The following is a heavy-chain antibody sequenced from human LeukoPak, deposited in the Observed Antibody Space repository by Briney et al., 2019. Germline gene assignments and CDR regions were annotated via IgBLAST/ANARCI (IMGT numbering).Heavy chain of an antibody. Sequence: GGSLGLSCAASGFTFSSYAMSWVRQAPGKGLEWVSAISGSGGSTYYADSVKGRFTISRDNSKNTLYLQMNSLRAEDTAVYYCAKDSRFSYDSSGYYPDYWGQGTLVTVSS. CDR3: AKDSRFSYDSSGYYPDY. J-gene: IGHJ4*02. CDR1: GFTFSSYA. CDR2: ISGSGGST. D-gene: IGHD3-22*01. V-gene: IGHV3-23*01.